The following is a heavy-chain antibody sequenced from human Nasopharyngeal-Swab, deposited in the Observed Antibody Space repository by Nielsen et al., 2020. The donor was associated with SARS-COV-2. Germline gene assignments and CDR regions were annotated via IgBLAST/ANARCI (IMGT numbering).Heavy chain of an antibody. CDR1: GFIFSASA. V-gene: IGHV3-73*01. J-gene: IGHJ4*02. CDR2: IGDKDHNYAT. CDR3: TTDFYFDY. Sequence: GESLKISCAASGFIFSASAIHWVRQASGKGLEWVGRIGDKDHNYATTYGASVQARFTISRDDSKNTAFLQMDSLKTEETALYYCTTDFYFDYWGQGTLVTVSS.